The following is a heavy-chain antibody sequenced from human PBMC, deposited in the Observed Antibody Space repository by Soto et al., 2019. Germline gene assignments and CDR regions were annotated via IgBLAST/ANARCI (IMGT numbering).Heavy chain of an antibody. J-gene: IGHJ4*02. CDR1: GFIFRNFG. Sequence: ESGGGVVQPGRSLRLSCAASGFIFRNFGMHWVRRAPGKGLEWVATISGDGNDKYYPDSMKVRFTISRDNFNNTLYLQLNSLRPEDTAVYHCVQGASTAHQPLDSWGQGVLVTVSS. D-gene: IGHD1-26*01. V-gene: IGHV3-30*03. CDR2: ISGDGNDK. CDR3: VQGASTAHQPLDS.